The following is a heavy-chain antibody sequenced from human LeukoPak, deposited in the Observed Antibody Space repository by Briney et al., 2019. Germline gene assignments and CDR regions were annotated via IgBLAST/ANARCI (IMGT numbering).Heavy chain of an antibody. Sequence: GGSLRLSCVASGFTFSNYGMRWVRQAPGKGLEWVSSIETGGATYYADSVKGRFTISRDNSKNMLYLQMNSLGAEDTALYYCAKPLRPTTSYFDRGQGTLVTVSS. CDR3: AKPLRPTTSYFD. J-gene: IGHJ4*02. CDR1: GFTFSNYG. D-gene: IGHD2/OR15-2a*01. V-gene: IGHV3-23*01. CDR2: IETGGAT.